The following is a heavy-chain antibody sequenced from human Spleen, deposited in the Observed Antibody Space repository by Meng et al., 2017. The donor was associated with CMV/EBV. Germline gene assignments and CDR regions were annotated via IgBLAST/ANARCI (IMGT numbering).Heavy chain of an antibody. Sequence: VPAGQSGAEVKKPGASVKVSCKASGYTFPGYYMHWVRQAPGQGLEWMGWINPNSGGTNYAQKFQGRVTMTRDTSISTAYMELSRLRSDDTAVYYCARELESHGHPRYGYWGQGTLVTVSS. CDR3: ARELESHGHPRYGY. CDR2: INPNSGGT. J-gene: IGHJ4*02. CDR1: GYTFPGYY. V-gene: IGHV1-2*02. D-gene: IGHD5-18*01.